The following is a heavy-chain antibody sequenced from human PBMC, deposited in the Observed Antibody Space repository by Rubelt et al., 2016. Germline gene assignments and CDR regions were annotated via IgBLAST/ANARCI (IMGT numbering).Heavy chain of an antibody. J-gene: IGHJ4*02. D-gene: IGHD3-22*01. CDR2: IYYSGSA. CDR3: ARVGRDSSGYWTGADY. Sequence: GPGLVKPSETLSLTCTVSGGSISSSSYYWGWIRQPPGKGLEWIGSIYYSGSAYYTPSLKSRVTISVDTSKNQFSLTLSSVTAADTAVYYCARVGRDSSGYWTGADYWGQGTLVTVSS. CDR1: GGSISSSSYY. V-gene: IGHV4-39*01.